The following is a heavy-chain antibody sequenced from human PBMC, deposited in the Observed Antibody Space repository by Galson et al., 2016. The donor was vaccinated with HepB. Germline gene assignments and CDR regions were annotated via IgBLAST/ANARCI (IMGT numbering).Heavy chain of an antibody. CDR3: TGEPGRRSSLGVAAS. CDR2: ISGGGGST. J-gene: IGHJ5*02. V-gene: IGHV3-23*01. D-gene: IGHD3-10*01. CDR1: GFTFRTYT. Sequence: SLRLSCAASGFTFRTYTMSWVRQAPGKGLEWVSGISGGGGSTYYADSVKGRLTISRDNPKNMVFLQMNSLRVEDTATYYCTGEPGRRSSLGVAASWGQGTLVTVSA.